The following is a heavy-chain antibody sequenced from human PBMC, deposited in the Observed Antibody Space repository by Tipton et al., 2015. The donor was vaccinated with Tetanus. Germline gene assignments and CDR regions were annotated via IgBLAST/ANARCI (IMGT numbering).Heavy chain of an antibody. CDR3: ARGRGTYYYGSGSWGYYFDY. CDR1: GGSFSGYY. Sequence: TLSLTCAVYGGSFSGYYWSWIRQPPGKGLEWIGEINHSGSTNYNPSLKSRVTISVDTPKNQFSLKLSSVTAADTAVYYCARGRGTYYYGSGSWGYYFDYWGQGTLVTVSS. D-gene: IGHD3-10*01. V-gene: IGHV4-34*01. J-gene: IGHJ4*02. CDR2: INHSGST.